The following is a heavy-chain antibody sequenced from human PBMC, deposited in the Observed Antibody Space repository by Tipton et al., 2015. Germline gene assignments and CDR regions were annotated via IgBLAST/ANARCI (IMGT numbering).Heavy chain of an antibody. J-gene: IGHJ5*02. CDR3: ARDPQTVVRGVDWFDL. CDR1: GLPFARYA. V-gene: IGHV3-23*01. D-gene: IGHD3-10*01. CDR2: ISGSGGRT. Sequence: SLRLSCAASGLPFARYAMSWVRQAPGKGLEWVSAISGSGGRTYYTDSVKGRFTISRDNSKNTVFLQMSNLRAEDTAEYYCARDPQTVVRGVDWFDLWGQGTLVTVSS.